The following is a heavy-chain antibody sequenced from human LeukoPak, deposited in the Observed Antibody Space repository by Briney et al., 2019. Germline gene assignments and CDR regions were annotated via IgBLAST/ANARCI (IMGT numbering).Heavy chain of an antibody. CDR1: GGSLSSYY. CDR3: ARLSYGSGSLSPYYYYGMDV. J-gene: IGHJ6*02. V-gene: IGHV4-59*08. D-gene: IGHD3-10*01. CDR2: VYYSGST. Sequence: SETLSLTCTVSGGSLSSYYWSWIRQPPGKGLECIGHVYYSGSTDYNPSLKSRLTISVDSSMNQFSLKLSSVTAADTAVYYCARLSYGSGSLSPYYYYGMDVWGQGTTVTVSS.